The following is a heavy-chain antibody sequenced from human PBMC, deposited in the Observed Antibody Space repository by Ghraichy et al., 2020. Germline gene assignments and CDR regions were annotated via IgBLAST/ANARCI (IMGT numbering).Heavy chain of an antibody. CDR1: GFTFSTYE. V-gene: IGHV3-48*03. CDR2: ISRSGNTI. Sequence: LSLTCAASGFTFSTYEMNWVRQAPGKGLEWVSYISRSGNTIYYANSVKGRFTISRDNAKNSLFLQMNSLRAEDTAVYYCARDNVFSGGFCTNGVCSAHFDYWGQGTLVTVSS. D-gene: IGHD2-8*01. CDR3: ARDNVFSGGFCTNGVCSAHFDY. J-gene: IGHJ4*02.